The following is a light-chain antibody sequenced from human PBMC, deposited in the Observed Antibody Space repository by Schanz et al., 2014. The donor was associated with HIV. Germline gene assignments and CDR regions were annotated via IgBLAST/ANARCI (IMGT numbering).Light chain of an antibody. V-gene: IGKV3-20*01. Sequence: IVLTQSPGTLSLSLGERATLSCRASESVSSRYLAWYQQKPGQAPRLLIYGASTRATGIPARFSGSGSGSAFTLIISRLEPADIAVYYCQQYGGSPTFGQGTKVEIK. CDR1: ESVSSRY. J-gene: IGKJ1*01. CDR2: GAS. CDR3: QQYGGSPT.